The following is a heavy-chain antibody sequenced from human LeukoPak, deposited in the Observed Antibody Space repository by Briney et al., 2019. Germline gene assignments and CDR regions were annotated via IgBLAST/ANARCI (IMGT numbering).Heavy chain of an antibody. CDR2: ISSSGSTI. D-gene: IGHD3-10*01. CDR3: ARDGKGRNRIGYYFDY. V-gene: IGHV3-48*03. CDR1: GFTFSSYE. Sequence: PGRSLRLSCAASGFTFSSYEMNWVRQAPGKGLEWVSYISSSGSTIYYAASVKGRFTISRDNAKNSLYLQMNSLRAEDTAVYYCARDGKGRNRIGYYFDYWGQGTLVPVSS. J-gene: IGHJ4*02.